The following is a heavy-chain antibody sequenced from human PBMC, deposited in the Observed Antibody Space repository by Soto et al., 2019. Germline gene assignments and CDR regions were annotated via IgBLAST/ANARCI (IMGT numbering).Heavy chain of an antibody. V-gene: IGHV3-23*01. Sequence: GGSLRLSCEASGLTFRSYALSWVRQAPGKGLGWVSGISDTGSNPYYADSVKGRFTISRDNSKNTLSLQMKSLRADDTAMYYCAKAGGRVVDAYDTWGQGTLVTVSS. CDR1: GLTFRSYA. J-gene: IGHJ5*02. D-gene: IGHD3-3*01. CDR3: AKAGGRVVDAYDT. CDR2: ISDTGSNP.